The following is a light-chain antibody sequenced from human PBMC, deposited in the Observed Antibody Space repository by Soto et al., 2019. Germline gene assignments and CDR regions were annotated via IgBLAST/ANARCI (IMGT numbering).Light chain of an antibody. J-gene: IGLJ3*02. CDR1: SGNIANNY. V-gene: IGLV6-57*04. Sequence: NFMLTQPLSVSDSPGMTVTISCTRSSGNIANNYVQWYQQRPGSAPATLIFDDDQRPSGVPDRFSAFVDVSSNSASLTISGLKSDDEADYYCQIYDAKNRYWVFGGGTKLTVL. CDR3: QIYDAKNRYWV. CDR2: DDD.